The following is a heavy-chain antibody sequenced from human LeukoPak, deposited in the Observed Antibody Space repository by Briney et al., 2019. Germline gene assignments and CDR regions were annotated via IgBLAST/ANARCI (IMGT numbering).Heavy chain of an antibody. D-gene: IGHD3-10*01. Sequence: PSETLSLTCTVSGGSISSGDYYWSWIRQPPGKGLEWIGYIYYSGSTYYNPSLKSRVTISVDTSKNQFSLKLSSVTAADTAVYYCARARYYGSGSPFDRLGPNWFDPWGQGTLVTVSS. CDR3: ARARYYGSGSPFDRLGPNWFDP. CDR2: IYYSGST. J-gene: IGHJ5*02. V-gene: IGHV4-30-4*01. CDR1: GGSISSGDYY.